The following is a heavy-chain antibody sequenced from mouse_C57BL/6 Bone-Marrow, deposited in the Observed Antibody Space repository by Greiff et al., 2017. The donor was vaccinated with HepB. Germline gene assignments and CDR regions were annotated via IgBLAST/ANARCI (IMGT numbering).Heavy chain of an antibody. CDR3: ARGYYGGGDYAMDY. V-gene: IGHV1-82*01. D-gene: IGHD1-1*01. CDR1: GYAFSSSW. CDR2: IYPGDGDT. J-gene: IGHJ4*01. Sequence: QVQLQQSGPELVKPGASVKISCKASGYAFSSSWMNWVKQRPGKGLEWIGRIYPGDGDTNYNGKFKGKATLTADKSSSTAYMQISSLTSEDSAVYFCARGYYGGGDYAMDYWGQGTSVTVSS.